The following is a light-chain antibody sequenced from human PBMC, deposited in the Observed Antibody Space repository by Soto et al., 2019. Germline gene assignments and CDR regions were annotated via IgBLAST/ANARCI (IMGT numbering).Light chain of an antibody. CDR1: QSVTSN. J-gene: IGKJ5*01. V-gene: IGKV3-15*01. CDR2: GAS. Sequence: EIVMTQSPATLSVSPGERATLSCRASQSVTSNLAWYQQKPGQAPRLRIYGASTRATGIPARFSGSGSGTEFTLTICSLQSEDFAVYYCQQYNNLPPTFGQGTRLEIK. CDR3: QQYNNLPPT.